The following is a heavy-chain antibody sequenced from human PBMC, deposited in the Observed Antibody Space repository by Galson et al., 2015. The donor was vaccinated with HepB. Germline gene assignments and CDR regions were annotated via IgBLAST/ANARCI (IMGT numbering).Heavy chain of an antibody. CDR1: GFSFTSYT. J-gene: IGHJ6*03. D-gene: IGHD3-16*01. CDR2: ISSSSAYI. Sequence: LRLSCAASGFSFTSYTMNWVRQAPGKGLEWVSSISSSSAYIYYADSVKGRFTISRDNAKKSLYLQMNSLRAEDTAVYYCARVGGYYYHMDVWGKGTTVTVSS. V-gene: IGHV3-21*01. CDR3: ARVGGYYYHMDV.